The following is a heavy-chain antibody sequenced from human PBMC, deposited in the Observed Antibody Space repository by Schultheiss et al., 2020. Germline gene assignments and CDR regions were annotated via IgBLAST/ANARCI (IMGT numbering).Heavy chain of an antibody. CDR3: AREGNVGDYGDYLYDY. Sequence: ASVKVSCKASGYTFTSYYMHWVRQAPGQGLEWMGWISAYNGNTNYAQKLQGRVTMTTDTSTSTAYMELRSLRSDDTAVYYCAREGNVGDYGDYLYDYWGQGTLVTVSS. D-gene: IGHD4-17*01. CDR1: GYTFTSYY. J-gene: IGHJ4*02. V-gene: IGHV1-18*04. CDR2: ISAYNGNT.